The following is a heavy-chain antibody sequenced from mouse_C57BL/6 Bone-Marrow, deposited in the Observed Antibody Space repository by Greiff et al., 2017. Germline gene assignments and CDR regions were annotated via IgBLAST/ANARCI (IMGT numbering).Heavy chain of an antibody. V-gene: IGHV1-53*01. CDR2: INPSNGGT. CDR1: GYTFTSYW. Sequence: QVQLQQSGTELVKPGASVKLSCTASGYTFTSYWMHWVKQRPGQGLEWIGNINPSNGGTNYNEKFKSKDTLTVDKSSSTAYMQLSSLTSEDSAVYYCARSGFNWYQAYWGQGTLVTVSA. D-gene: IGHD4-1*01. CDR3: ARSGFNWYQAY. J-gene: IGHJ3*01.